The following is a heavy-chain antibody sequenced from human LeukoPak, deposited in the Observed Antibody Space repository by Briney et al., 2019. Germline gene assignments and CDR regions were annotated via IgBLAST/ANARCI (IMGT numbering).Heavy chain of an antibody. CDR1: GYTLTELS. Sequence: ASVKVSCKVSGYTLTELSMHWVRQAPGKGLEWMGGFDPEDGETIYAQKFQGRVTMTEDTSTDTAYMGLSSLRSEDTAVYYCATGLGSPYYYYGMDVWGQGTTVTVSS. CDR2: FDPEDGET. D-gene: IGHD7-27*01. V-gene: IGHV1-24*01. CDR3: ATGLGSPYYYYGMDV. J-gene: IGHJ6*02.